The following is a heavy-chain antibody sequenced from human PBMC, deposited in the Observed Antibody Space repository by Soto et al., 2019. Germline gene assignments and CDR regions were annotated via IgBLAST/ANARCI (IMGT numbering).Heavy chain of an antibody. CDR1: GDSVSTNSAA. V-gene: IGHV6-1*01. CDR3: ARGKAAYYGMDV. CDR2: TYYRSKWYY. Sequence: SPTLSLTCAISGDSVSTNSAAWNWIRQSPARGLEWLGRTYYRSKWYYDYAESVKSRITINPDTSKNQFSLQLSSVTPEDTAVYFCARGKAAYYGMDVWGQGTTVTVSS. J-gene: IGHJ6*02.